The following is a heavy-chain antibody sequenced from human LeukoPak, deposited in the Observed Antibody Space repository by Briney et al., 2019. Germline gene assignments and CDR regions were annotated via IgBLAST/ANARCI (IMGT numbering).Heavy chain of an antibody. CDR3: ASLMVRGVITPVDY. V-gene: IGHV3-30*14. Sequence: GGSLRLSCAASGFTFSSYAMHWVRQAPGKGLEWVAVISYDGSNKYYADPVKGRFTISRDNSKNTLYLQMNSLRAEDTAVYYCASLMVRGVITPVDYWGQGTLVTVSS. J-gene: IGHJ4*02. D-gene: IGHD3-10*01. CDR1: GFTFSSYA. CDR2: ISYDGSNK.